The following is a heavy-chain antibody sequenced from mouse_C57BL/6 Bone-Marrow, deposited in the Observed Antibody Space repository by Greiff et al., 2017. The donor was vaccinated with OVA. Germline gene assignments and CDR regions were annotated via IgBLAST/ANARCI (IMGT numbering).Heavy chain of an antibody. V-gene: IGHV14-4*01. CDR1: GFNIKDDY. D-gene: IGHD2-5*01. Sequence: EVQLQQSGAELVRPGASVKLSCTASGFNIKDDYMHWVKQRPEQGLEWIGWIDPENGDTEYASKFQGKATITADTSSNTAYLQLSSLTSEDTAVYYCTTTLAYYSSAWFAYWGQGTLVTVSA. CDR3: TTTLAYYSSAWFAY. J-gene: IGHJ3*01. CDR2: IDPENGDT.